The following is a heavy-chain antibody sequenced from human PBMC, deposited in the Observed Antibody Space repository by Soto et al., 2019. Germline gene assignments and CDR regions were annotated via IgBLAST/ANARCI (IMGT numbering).Heavy chain of an antibody. CDR3: ARCPLLGSIAFDI. CDR2: IYYSGST. D-gene: IGHD2-15*01. J-gene: IGHJ3*02. Sequence: SETLSLTCTVSGGSVSSGSYYWSWIRQPPGKGLEWIGYIYYSGSTNYNPSLKSRVTMTTDTSTSTAYMELRSLRSDDTAVYYCARCPLLGSIAFDIWGQGTMVTVSS. V-gene: IGHV4-61*01. CDR1: GGSVSSGSYY.